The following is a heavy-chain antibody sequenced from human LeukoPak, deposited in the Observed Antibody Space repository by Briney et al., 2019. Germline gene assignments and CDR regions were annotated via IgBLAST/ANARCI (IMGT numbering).Heavy chain of an antibody. D-gene: IGHD5-24*01. Sequence: GGSLRLSCSASGFTFSNYDMHWVRQEKGKGLEWVSSIGTGGHTYYAPSVKGRFTISRENDENSLYLQMNSLGAGDTAIYYCTRGGLEAPCDVWGQGTMVAVSS. CDR2: IGTGGHT. V-gene: IGHV3-13*01. CDR3: TRGGLEAPCDV. CDR1: GFTFSNYD. J-gene: IGHJ3*01.